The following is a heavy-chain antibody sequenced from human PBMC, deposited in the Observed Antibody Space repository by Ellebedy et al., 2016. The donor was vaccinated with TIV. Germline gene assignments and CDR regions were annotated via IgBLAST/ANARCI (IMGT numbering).Heavy chain of an antibody. J-gene: IGHJ4*02. D-gene: IGHD3-9*01. CDR2: IWYDGSNK. CDR3: AREGVNILTGYYPDY. V-gene: IGHV3-33*01. CDR1: GFTFSSYG. Sequence: GGSLRLXCAASGFTFSSYGMHWVRQAPGKGLEWVAVIWYDGSNKYYADSVKGRFTISRDNSKNTLYLQMNSLRAEDTAVYYCAREGVNILTGYYPDYWGQGTLVTVSS.